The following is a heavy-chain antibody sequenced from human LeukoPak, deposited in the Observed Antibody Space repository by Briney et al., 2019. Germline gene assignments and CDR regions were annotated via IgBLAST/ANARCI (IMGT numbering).Heavy chain of an antibody. CDR2: ISSSSSTI. Sequence: GGSLRLSCAASGFTFSSYSMNWVRQAPGKGLEWVSYISSSSSTIYYADSVKGRFTISRDNSKNTLYLQMNSLRAEDTAVYYCAKILPAAAGIAFDIWGQGTMVTVSS. D-gene: IGHD6-13*01. CDR3: AKILPAAAGIAFDI. CDR1: GFTFSSYS. J-gene: IGHJ3*02. V-gene: IGHV3-48*01.